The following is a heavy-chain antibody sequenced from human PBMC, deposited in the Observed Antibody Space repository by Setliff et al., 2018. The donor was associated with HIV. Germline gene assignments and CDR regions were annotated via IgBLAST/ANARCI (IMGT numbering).Heavy chain of an antibody. CDR3: AREIQFSATTYYYYYMDV. CDR1: GGPLSSYY. V-gene: IGHV4-59*12. J-gene: IGHJ6*03. CDR2: IDYRGST. D-gene: IGHD5-18*01. Sequence: SETLSLTCTVSGGPLSSYYWNWIRQPPGKGLEWIGDIDYRGSTNYNPSLQSRVIISADTSKNQFSLKLSSVTAADTAVYYCAREIQFSATTYYYYYMDVWGKGTTVTVSS.